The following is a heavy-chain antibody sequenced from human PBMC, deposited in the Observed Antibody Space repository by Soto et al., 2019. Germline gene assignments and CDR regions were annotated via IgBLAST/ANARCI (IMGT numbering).Heavy chain of an antibody. CDR3: ARANYYDSSGYGAFDI. CDR2: INPSGGST. Sequence: GASVKVSCKASGYTFTSYYMHWVRQAPGQGLEWMGIINPSGGSTSYAQKFQGRVTMTRDTSTSTVYMELSSLRSEDTAVYYCARANYYDSSGYGAFDIWGQGTMVTVS. CDR1: GYTFTSYY. J-gene: IGHJ3*02. V-gene: IGHV1-46*01. D-gene: IGHD3-22*01.